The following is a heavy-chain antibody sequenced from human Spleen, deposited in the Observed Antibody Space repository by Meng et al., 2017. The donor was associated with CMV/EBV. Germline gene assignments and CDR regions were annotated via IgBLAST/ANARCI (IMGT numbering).Heavy chain of an antibody. CDR1: GGPFSSYA. Sequence: SVKGCCKASGGPFSSYAISWVRQAPGQGLEWMGGIIPILGIANYAQKFQGRVTITADKSTSTAYMELSSLRSEDTAVYYCAVGYCSSTSCYLDYWGQGTLVTVSS. CDR2: IIPILGIA. D-gene: IGHD2-2*01. V-gene: IGHV1-69*10. CDR3: AVGYCSSTSCYLDY. J-gene: IGHJ4*02.